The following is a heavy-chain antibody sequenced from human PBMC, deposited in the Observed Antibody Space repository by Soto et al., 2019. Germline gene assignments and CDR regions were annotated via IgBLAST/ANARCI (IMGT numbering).Heavy chain of an antibody. D-gene: IGHD3-9*01. J-gene: IGHJ6*02. Sequence: GGSLRLSCAASGFTFSSYSMNWVRQAPGKGLEWVSYISSSSSTIYYADSVKGRFTISRDNAKNSLYLQMNSLRDEDTAVYYCARDQHDILISGYYGMDVWGQGTTVTVSS. CDR2: ISSSSSTI. CDR3: ARDQHDILISGYYGMDV. V-gene: IGHV3-48*02. CDR1: GFTFSSYS.